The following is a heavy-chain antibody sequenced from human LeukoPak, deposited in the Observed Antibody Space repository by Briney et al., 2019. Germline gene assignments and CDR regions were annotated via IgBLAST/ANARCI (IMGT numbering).Heavy chain of an antibody. J-gene: IGHJ4*02. Sequence: SETLSLTCTVSGGSISSFFWSWIRQPPGKGLEWIGYVHSSGSTKYNPSLKSRLIISVDMSKNQFSLKLRSVSVADTAVYFCTRDREHGTQDSWGQGTLVTVS. CDR1: GGSISSFF. CDR2: VHSSGST. V-gene: IGHV4-59*01. D-gene: IGHD1-26*01. CDR3: TRDREHGTQDS.